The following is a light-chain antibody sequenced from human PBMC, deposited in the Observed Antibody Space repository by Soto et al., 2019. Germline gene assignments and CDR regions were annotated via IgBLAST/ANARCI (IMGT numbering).Light chain of an antibody. CDR1: QSFLYSSNNKNY. CDR3: QQRSNWPPIT. Sequence: IVMTQSPDSLAVSLGERATISCKSSQSFLYSSNNKNYLAWYQQKPGQSPKLLIYWASFRESGVPARFSGSGFGTDFTLTISSLEPEDAAVYYCQQRSNWPPITFGQGTRLEIK. CDR2: WAS. V-gene: IGKV4-1*01. J-gene: IGKJ5*01.